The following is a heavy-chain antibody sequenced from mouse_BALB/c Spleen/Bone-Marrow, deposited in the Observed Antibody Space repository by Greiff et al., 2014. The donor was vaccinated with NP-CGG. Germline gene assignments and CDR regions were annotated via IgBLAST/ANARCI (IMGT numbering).Heavy chain of an antibody. J-gene: IGHJ3*01. CDR3: ARRGYGYGFAY. D-gene: IGHD1-2*01. Sequence: QVQLQQSGAELVKPGAPVKLSCKASGYTFTSYWMNWVKQRPGRGLEWIGRIDPSDSETHNNQKFKDKATLTVDKSSSTAYIQLSSLTSEDSAVYYCARRGYGYGFAYWGQGTLVTVSA. CDR1: GYTFTSYW. CDR2: IDPSDSET. V-gene: IGHV1-69*02.